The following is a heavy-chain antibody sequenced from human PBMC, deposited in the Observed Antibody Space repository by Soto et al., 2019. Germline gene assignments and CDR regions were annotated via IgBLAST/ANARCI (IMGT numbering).Heavy chain of an antibody. J-gene: IGHJ4*02. Sequence: PGGSLRLSCTASGFDFGNYYMSWIRQAPGKGLEWVSYIDSDDGTTYYTDSVKGRFTISRDNAKNSLYLQMNSLRVEDTALYYCVRPYYSSSWFPFDRWGQGTLVTVSS. CDR3: VRPYYSSSWFPFDR. CDR2: IDSDDGTT. V-gene: IGHV3-11*01. D-gene: IGHD6-13*01. CDR1: GFDFGNYY.